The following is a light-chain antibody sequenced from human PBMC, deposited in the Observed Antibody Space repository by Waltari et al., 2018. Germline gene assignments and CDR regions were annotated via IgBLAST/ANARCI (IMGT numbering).Light chain of an antibody. CDR1: QTVSSN. CDR3: QQYNNWPPWT. CDR2: GAS. Sequence: ETELTQSPATPSVSPGERVTLSCRASQTVSSNLAWYQQKPGQVPRLLVYGASIRATGIPARFSGSGSGTQFTLTINSLQSEDFAVYYCQQYNNWPPWTFGQGTKVEIK. J-gene: IGKJ1*01. V-gene: IGKV3-15*01.